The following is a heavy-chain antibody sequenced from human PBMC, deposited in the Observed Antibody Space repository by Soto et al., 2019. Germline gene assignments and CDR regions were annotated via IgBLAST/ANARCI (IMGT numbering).Heavy chain of an antibody. Sequence: ASVKVSCKASGYTFTGYYMHWVRQAPGQGLEWMGWINPNSGGTNYAQKFQGWVTMTRDTSISTAYMELSRLRSDDTAVYYCARDRGSGSYYHYYGMDVWGQGTTVTVSS. V-gene: IGHV1-2*04. J-gene: IGHJ6*02. CDR1: GYTFTGYY. D-gene: IGHD1-26*01. CDR2: INPNSGGT. CDR3: ARDRGSGSYYHYYGMDV.